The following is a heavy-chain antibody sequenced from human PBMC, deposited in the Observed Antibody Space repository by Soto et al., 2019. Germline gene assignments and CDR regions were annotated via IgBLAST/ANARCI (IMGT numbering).Heavy chain of an antibody. V-gene: IGHV3-74*01. Sequence: GGSLRLSCAASGFTFSSYWMHWVRQAPGKGLVWVSRINSDGSSTSYADSVKGRFTISRDNAKNTLYLQMNSLRAEDTAVYYCARGYSYGYFDYWGQGTLVTVSS. CDR2: INSDGSST. CDR1: GFTFSSYW. D-gene: IGHD5-18*01. CDR3: ARGYSYGYFDY. J-gene: IGHJ4*02.